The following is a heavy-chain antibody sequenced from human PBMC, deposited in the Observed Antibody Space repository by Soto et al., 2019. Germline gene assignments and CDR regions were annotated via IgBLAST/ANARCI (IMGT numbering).Heavy chain of an antibody. CDR1: GGPIRIGGYY. V-gene: IGHV4-31*03. CDR3: ARRLGGVVMVVFDI. D-gene: IGHD3-10*01. Sequence: SETLSLTCTVSGGPIRIGGYYWSWIRQHPGKGLEWIGYTYYSGNAYYEPSLKSRVTISIDTSKSQFSLRLSSVTAADTAVYYCARRLGGVVMVVFDIGGKGTMVP. J-gene: IGHJ3*02. CDR2: TYYSGNA.